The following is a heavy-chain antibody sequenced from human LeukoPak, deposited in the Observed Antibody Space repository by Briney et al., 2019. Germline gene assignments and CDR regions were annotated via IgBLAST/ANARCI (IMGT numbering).Heavy chain of an antibody. D-gene: IGHD4-11*01. V-gene: IGHV3-7*03. CDR1: GFDFSNYW. CDR2: IKQDGREK. CDR3: ESNYGG. Sequence: PGGSLRLSCAASGFDFSNYWMYWVRQAPGKGLEWVANIKQDGREKYYVDSVRGRFTISRDNAKNSLALQMNSLRAEDTAVYYCESNYGGWGQGTLVTVSS. J-gene: IGHJ4*02.